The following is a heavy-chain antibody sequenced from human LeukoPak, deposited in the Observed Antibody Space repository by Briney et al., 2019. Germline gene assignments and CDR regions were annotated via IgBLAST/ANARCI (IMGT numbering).Heavy chain of an antibody. Sequence: GGSLRLSCAASGFTFSTYAMTWVRQAPGKGLEWVSLISGTGGSTYYADSVKGRFTISRDNSKNTLYLQMNSLRAEDTAVYYCAKIAAGQTVFDYWGQGTLVTVSS. CDR3: AKIAAGQTVFDY. V-gene: IGHV3-23*01. CDR2: ISGTGGST. D-gene: IGHD6-13*01. J-gene: IGHJ4*02. CDR1: GFTFSTYA.